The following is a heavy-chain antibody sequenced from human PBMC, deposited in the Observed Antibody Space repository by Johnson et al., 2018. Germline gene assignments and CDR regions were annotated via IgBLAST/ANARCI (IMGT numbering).Heavy chain of an antibody. CDR2: ISWDGGRT. D-gene: IGHD5-24*01. J-gene: IGHJ6*03. CDR1: GFTFDDYA. Sequence: VQLVQSGGVVVQPGGSLRLSCAASGFTFDDYAMHWVRQAPGKGLEWVSLISWDGGRTYYADSVKGRFTISRDNSKSSLYLQMNSLRTEDTALYYCAKALGFGNNSPGHMDAWGEGTTVTVSS. V-gene: IGHV3-43*01. CDR3: AKALGFGNNSPGHMDA.